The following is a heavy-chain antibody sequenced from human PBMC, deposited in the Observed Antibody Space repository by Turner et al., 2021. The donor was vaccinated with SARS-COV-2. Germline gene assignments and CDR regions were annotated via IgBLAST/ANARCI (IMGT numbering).Heavy chain of an antibody. J-gene: IGHJ5*02. D-gene: IGHD3-10*01. CDR3: ARHHALLWIGDRNWFDP. Sequence: QLQLQETGPGLVKPSGTLSLTCTISGGSISSSSYYWGWIRQPPGKGLEWIGSVYYIGDTYYNPSLKSRVTISEDTSKNQFSLKLSSVTAADTAVYYCARHHALLWIGDRNWFDPWGQGTLVTVSS. CDR2: VYYIGDT. V-gene: IGHV4-39*01. CDR1: GGSISSSSYY.